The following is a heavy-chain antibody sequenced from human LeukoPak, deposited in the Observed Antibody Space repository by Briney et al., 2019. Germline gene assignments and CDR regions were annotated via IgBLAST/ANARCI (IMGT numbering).Heavy chain of an antibody. CDR3: ARDIRDLRYFDWLSRDAFDI. CDR1: GFTFSSYW. CDR2: IKQDGSEK. Sequence: PGGSLRLSCAASGFTFSSYWMSWVRQAPGKGLEWVANIKQDGSEKYYVDSVKGRFTISRDNAKNSLYLQMNSLRAEDTAVYYCARDIRDLRYFDWLSRDAFDIWGQGTMVTVSS. V-gene: IGHV3-7*01. J-gene: IGHJ3*02. D-gene: IGHD3-9*01.